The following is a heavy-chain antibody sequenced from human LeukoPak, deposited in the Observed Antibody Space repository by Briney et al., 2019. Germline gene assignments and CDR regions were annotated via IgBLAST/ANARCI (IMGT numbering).Heavy chain of an antibody. V-gene: IGHV3-23*01. CDR1: GFTFSSYA. CDR3: ARISGSSKKYFQH. D-gene: IGHD1-26*01. J-gene: IGHJ1*01. CDR2: ISGSGGST. Sequence: GGSLRLSCAASGFTFSSYAINWVRQAPGKGLEWVSAISGSGGSTYYADSVKGRFTISRDNANNSVYLQMNSLRAEDTALYYCARISGSSKKYFQHWGQGTLATVSS.